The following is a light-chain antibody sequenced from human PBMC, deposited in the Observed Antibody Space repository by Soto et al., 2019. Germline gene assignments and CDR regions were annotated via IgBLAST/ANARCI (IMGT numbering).Light chain of an antibody. J-gene: IGLJ1*01. Sequence: QSVLTQPPSVSETPGQRVTISCSGSSSSIGSNTVNWYRQLPETAPKLLIYSNTQRPSGVPDRFSGSKSGTSASLAISGLQSEDEADYYCAVWDDSLNGCVFGTGTKVTVL. CDR1: SSSIGSNT. V-gene: IGLV1-44*01. CDR3: AVWDDSLNGCV. CDR2: SNT.